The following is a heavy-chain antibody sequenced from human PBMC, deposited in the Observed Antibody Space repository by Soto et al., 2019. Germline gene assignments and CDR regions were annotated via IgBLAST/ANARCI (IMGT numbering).Heavy chain of an antibody. CDR3: ARDLYDSSGYYGLFDY. J-gene: IGHJ4*02. CDR2: IIPIFGTA. V-gene: IGHV1-69*13. Sequence: SVKVSCKASGGTFSSYAISWVRQAPGQGLEWMGGIIPIFGTANYAQKFQGRVTITADESTSTAYMELSSLKSEDTAVYYCARDLYDSSGYYGLFDYWGQGTLVTVSS. CDR1: GGTFSSYA. D-gene: IGHD3-22*01.